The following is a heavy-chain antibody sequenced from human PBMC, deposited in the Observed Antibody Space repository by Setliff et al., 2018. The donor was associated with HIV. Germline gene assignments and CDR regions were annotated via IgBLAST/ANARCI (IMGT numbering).Heavy chain of an antibody. V-gene: IGHV4-34*01. Sequence: SETLSLTCAVYGGSFSGYYWSWIRQPPGKGLEWIGEINHSGSTNYNPSLKSRVTISVDTSKNQFSLKLSSVTAADTAVYYCARGPGIAVAGIPPEYFQHWGQGTLVTVSS. D-gene: IGHD6-19*01. J-gene: IGHJ1*01. CDR3: ARGPGIAVAGIPPEYFQH. CDR2: INHSGST. CDR1: GGSFSGYY.